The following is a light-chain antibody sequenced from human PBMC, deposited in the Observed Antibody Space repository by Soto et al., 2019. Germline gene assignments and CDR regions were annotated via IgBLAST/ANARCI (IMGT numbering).Light chain of an antibody. J-gene: IGKJ2*01. V-gene: IGKV1-39*01. Sequence: DIQMTQSPSSLSASVGDRVTITCRASQSIRYYLNWYQQKPGKAPKLLIYAASSLQSGVPSRFSGSGSVTDFTLTISSLQPEEFATYYCQQSYSTPPNTFCQGTKLEIK. CDR2: AAS. CDR1: QSIRYY. CDR3: QQSYSTPPNT.